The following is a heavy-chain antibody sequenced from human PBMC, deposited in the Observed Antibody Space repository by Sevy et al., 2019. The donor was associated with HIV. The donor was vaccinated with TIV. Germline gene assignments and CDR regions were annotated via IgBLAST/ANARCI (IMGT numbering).Heavy chain of an antibody. Sequence: GGSLRLSCAASGFAFSDYAMHWVRQAPGKGLEWVAAISYAGDNKYFADSVKGRFTVSKDNSKNTLYLEMNSLRAEDMAVYYCAKAHADCSGGTCYTAHYYYDMDVWGQGATVTVSS. D-gene: IGHD2-15*01. CDR3: AKAHADCSGGTCYTAHYYYDMDV. CDR2: ISYAGDNK. J-gene: IGHJ6*02. V-gene: IGHV3-30*18. CDR1: GFAFSDYA.